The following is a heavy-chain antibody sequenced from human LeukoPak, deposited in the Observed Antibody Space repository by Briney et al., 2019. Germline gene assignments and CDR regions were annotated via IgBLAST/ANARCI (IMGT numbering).Heavy chain of an antibody. CDR3: ARGSGSQLWPEGPFDY. CDR1: GGSISSYY. J-gene: IGHJ4*02. V-gene: IGHV4-59*01. D-gene: IGHD5-18*01. CDR2: IYYSGST. Sequence: SETLSLTCTVSGGSISSYYWSWIRQPPGKGLEWIGYIYYSGSTNYNPSLKSRVTISVDTSKNQFSLKLSSVTAADTAVYYCARGSGSQLWPEGPFDYWGQGTLVTVSS.